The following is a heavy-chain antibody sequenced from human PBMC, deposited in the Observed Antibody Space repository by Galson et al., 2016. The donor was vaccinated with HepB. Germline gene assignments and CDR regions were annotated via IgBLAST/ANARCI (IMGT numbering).Heavy chain of an antibody. CDR3: ARDVSPYASPPDY. D-gene: IGHD2-8*01. V-gene: IGHV3-48*02. CDR2: IGDTGSRI. CDR1: GFTFSSYS. Sequence: SLRLFCAASGFTFSSYSMNWVRQAPGKGLEWVSYIGDTGSRIYYADSAKGRFTISRDNAKNSVYLRMNSLRDDDTAVYYCARDVSPYASPPDYWSQGTLVTVSS. J-gene: IGHJ4*02.